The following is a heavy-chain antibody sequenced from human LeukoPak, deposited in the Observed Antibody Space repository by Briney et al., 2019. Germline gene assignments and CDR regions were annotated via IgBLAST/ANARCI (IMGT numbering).Heavy chain of an antibody. CDR1: GGSIGGSSYY. V-gene: IGHV4-39*07. J-gene: IGHJ4*02. D-gene: IGHD6-6*01. CDR2: MYYSGST. CDR3: ARTPHTVAIAAPGVDY. Sequence: SETLSLTCTVSGGSIGGSSYYWGWIRQPPGKGLEWIGSMYYSGSTYYNPSLKSRVTISVDTSKNQFSLKLSSVTAADTAVYYCARTPHTVAIAAPGVDYWGQGTLVTVSS.